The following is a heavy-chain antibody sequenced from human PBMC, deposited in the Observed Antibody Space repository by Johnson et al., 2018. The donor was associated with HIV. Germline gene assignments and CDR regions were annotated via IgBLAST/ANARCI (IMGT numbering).Heavy chain of an antibody. J-gene: IGHJ3*02. V-gene: IGHV3-9*01. CDR3: AKDILVGAMGGAFDI. Sequence: VQLVESGGGVVQPGRSLRLSCAASGFTFSSYGMHWVRQAPGKGLEWVSGLTWNSGSIGYADSVKGRFTISRDNGKNSRYLQMNSLRAEDTALYYCAKDILVGAMGGAFDIWGQGTMVTVS. CDR1: GFTFSSYG. D-gene: IGHD1-26*01. CDR2: LTWNSGSI.